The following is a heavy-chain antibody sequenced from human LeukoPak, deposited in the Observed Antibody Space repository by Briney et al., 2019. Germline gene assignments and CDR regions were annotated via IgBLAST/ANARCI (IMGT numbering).Heavy chain of an antibody. CDR3: ARGVKLWELPNDNWFDP. CDR1: GYTFTSYG. D-gene: IGHD1-26*01. CDR2: ISAYNGNT. J-gene: IGHJ5*02. V-gene: IGHV1-18*01. Sequence: ASVKVPCKASGYTFTSYGISWVRQAPGQGLEWMGWISAYNGNTNYAQKLQGRVTMTTDTSTSTAYMELRSLRSDDTAVYYCARGVKLWELPNDNWFDPWGQGTLVTVSS.